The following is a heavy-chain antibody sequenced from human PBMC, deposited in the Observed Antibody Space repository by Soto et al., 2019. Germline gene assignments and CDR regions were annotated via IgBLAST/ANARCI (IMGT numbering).Heavy chain of an antibody. CDR1: GLFLSDYY. D-gene: IGHD3-3*01. V-gene: IGHV3-11*01. Sequence: PGGCLTLSPAAAGLFLSDYYLRWIRQAPGKALECVAYISGTGDTKYYADSVTGRFTISRDNPKNSLYLQMNSLRPEGAAVYYCAIGAGQIYYTGLDV. CDR2: ISGTGDTK. CDR3: AIGAGQIYYTGLDV. J-gene: IGHJ6*01.